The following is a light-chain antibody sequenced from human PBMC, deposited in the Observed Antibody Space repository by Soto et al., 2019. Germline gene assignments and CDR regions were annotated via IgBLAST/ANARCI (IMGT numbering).Light chain of an antibody. J-gene: IGLJ1*01. CDR2: ENT. V-gene: IGLV1-51*02. CDR1: GSNIETNY. CDR3: GTWDSSLSAGV. Sequence: QSALTQPPSVSAAPGQKVTVSCSGSGSNIETNYVSWYRQLPGTAPQLLIYENTLRPSGIPDRFSGSKSGTSATLGITGLQTGDEADYYCGTWDSSLSAGVFGTGTKLTVL.